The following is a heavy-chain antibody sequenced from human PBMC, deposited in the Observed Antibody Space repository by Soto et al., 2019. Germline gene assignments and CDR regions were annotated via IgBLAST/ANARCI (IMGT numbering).Heavy chain of an antibody. CDR1: GYTLTELS. D-gene: IGHD2-8*01. Sequence: ASVKVSCKVSGYTLTELSMHWVRQAPGKGLEWMGGFDPEDGETIYAQKFQGRVTMTEDTSTDTAYMELSSLRSEDTAVYYCATRRGRGYCTNGVCYEGVYFDYWGQGTLVTVSS. J-gene: IGHJ4*02. CDR2: FDPEDGET. CDR3: ATRRGRGYCTNGVCYEGVYFDY. V-gene: IGHV1-24*01.